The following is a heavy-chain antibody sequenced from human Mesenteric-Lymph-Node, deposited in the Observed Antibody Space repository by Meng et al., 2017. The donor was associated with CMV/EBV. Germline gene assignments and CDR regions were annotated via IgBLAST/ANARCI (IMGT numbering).Heavy chain of an antibody. Sequence: SGYTFTSYAMHWVRQAAGQRLAWMGWINAGNGNTKYSQKFQGRVTITRDTSASTAYMELSSLGSEDTAVYYCARARANYDILAGYGYWGQGTLVTVSS. V-gene: IGHV1-3*01. D-gene: IGHD3-9*01. CDR1: GYTFTSYA. CDR2: INAGNGNT. CDR3: ARARANYDILAGYGY. J-gene: IGHJ4*02.